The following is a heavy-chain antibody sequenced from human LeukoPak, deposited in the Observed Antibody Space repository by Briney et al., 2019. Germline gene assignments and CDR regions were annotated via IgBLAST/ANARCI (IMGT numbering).Heavy chain of an antibody. V-gene: IGHV1-69*02. CDR3: ASRSHKTIVGADTREVGDY. Sequence: SVKASCKASGGTLRRHTITWVRQAPGQGLEWMGRIIPMMGIANYAQKFQGRVTITADTSTDTAYMDLISLRSEDTAVYYCASRSHKTIVGADTREVGDYWGQGTLVTVSS. CDR1: GGTLRRHT. D-gene: IGHD6-19*01. CDR2: IIPMMGIA. J-gene: IGHJ4*02.